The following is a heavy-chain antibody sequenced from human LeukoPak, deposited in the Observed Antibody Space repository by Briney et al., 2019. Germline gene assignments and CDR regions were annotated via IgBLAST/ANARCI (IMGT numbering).Heavy chain of an antibody. J-gene: IGHJ6*03. D-gene: IGHD1-26*01. CDR3: AKDGSRNRWAKEYYYYMDV. Sequence: PGRSLRLSCAASGFTFDDYAMHWVRQAPGKGLEWVSGISWNSGSIGYADSVKGRFTISRDNAKNSLYLQMNSLRAEDTALYYCAKDGSRNRWAKEYYYYMDVWGKGTTVTVSS. CDR2: ISWNSGSI. CDR1: GFTFDDYA. V-gene: IGHV3-9*01.